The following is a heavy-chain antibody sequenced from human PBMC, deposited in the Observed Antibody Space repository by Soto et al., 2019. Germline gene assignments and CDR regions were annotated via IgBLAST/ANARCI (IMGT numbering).Heavy chain of an antibody. V-gene: IGHV1-18*01. Sequence: QVPLVQSGAEVKKPGASVKVSCKASGYTFTSYGISWVRQAPGPGLEWLGCISAYNGNTNYAQKLQGRVTMTTDASTSTAYMERRSLRSDDTAVYCCARDKDPARRGQPRGGAFDIWGQGTMVTVSS. CDR1: GYTFTSYG. D-gene: IGHD3-10*01. CDR2: ISAYNGNT. CDR3: ARDKDPARRGQPRGGAFDI. J-gene: IGHJ3*02.